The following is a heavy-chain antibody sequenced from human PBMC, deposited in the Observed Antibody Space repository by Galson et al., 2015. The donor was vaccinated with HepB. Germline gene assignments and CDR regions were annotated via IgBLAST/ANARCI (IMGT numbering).Heavy chain of an antibody. J-gene: IGHJ3*02. CDR3: ARISSGAPYYDVWSAYYPDAFDI. V-gene: IGHV1-8*01. CDR2: MNPNSGNT. CDR1: GYTFTSYD. Sequence: SVKVSCKASGYTFTSYDINWVRQATGQGLEWMGWMNPNSGNTGYAQKFQGRVTMTRNTSISTAYMELSSLRSEDTAVYYCARISSGAPYYDVWSAYYPDAFDIWGQGTMVTVSS. D-gene: IGHD3-3*01.